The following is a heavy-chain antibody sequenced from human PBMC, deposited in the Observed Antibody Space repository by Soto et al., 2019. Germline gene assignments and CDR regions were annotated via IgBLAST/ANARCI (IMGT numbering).Heavy chain of an antibody. CDR3: ARVADYVWGSYPKMYGMDV. CDR2: ISSSGSTI. CDR1: GFTFSSYE. J-gene: IGHJ6*02. Sequence: GGSLRLSCAASGFTFSSYEMNWVRQAPGKGLEWVSYISSSGSTIYYADSVKGRFTISRDNAKNSLYLQMNSLRAEDTAVYYCARVADYVWGSYPKMYGMDVWGQGTTVTVSS. V-gene: IGHV3-48*03. D-gene: IGHD3-16*01.